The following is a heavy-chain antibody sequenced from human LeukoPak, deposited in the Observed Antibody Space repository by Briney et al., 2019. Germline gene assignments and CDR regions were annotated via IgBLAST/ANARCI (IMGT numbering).Heavy chain of an antibody. J-gene: IGHJ4*02. CDR3: AKSGGSSGWLY. V-gene: IGHV3-23*01. CDR2: ISGSGGGT. Sequence: GGSLRLSCAASGFTFSSSAMSWVRQAPGKGLEWLSGISGSGGGTYYADSVKGQLTISRDDSKNTLYLQMHSLRAEDTAVYYCAKSGGSSGWLYWGQGTLVTVSS. CDR1: GFTFSSSA. D-gene: IGHD6-19*01.